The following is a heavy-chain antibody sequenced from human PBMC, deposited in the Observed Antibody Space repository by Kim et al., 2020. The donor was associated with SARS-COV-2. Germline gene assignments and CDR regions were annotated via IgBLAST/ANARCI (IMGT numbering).Heavy chain of an antibody. CDR2: ISHDGSIK. CDR3: ARDRRNLKAGSYHIYFDY. CDR1: GFTLTGYG. D-gene: IGHD3-10*01. V-gene: IGHV3-33*05. Sequence: GGSLRLSCVASGFTLTGYGMHWVRQAPGKGLEWVAFISHDGSIKYFVDSVKGRFTTSRDNSKNTLYLQMNSLRAEDTAVYYCARDRRNLKAGSYHIYFDYWGQGSLVTVSS. J-gene: IGHJ4*02.